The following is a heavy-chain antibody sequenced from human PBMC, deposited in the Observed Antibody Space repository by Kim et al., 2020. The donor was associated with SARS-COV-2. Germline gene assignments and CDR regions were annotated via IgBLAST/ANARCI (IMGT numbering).Heavy chain of an antibody. V-gene: IGHV3-7*03. Sequence: DGSEKYYVDSVKGRVTISRDNAKNSLYLQMNGLRADDTAEYYCVRGRGFAHWGQGTLVTVSS. CDR2: DGSEK. J-gene: IGHJ4*02. CDR3: VRGRGFAH. D-gene: IGHD3-10*01.